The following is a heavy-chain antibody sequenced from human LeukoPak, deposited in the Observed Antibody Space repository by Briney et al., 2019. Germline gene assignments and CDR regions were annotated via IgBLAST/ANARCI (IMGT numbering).Heavy chain of an antibody. D-gene: IGHD3-16*02. J-gene: IGHJ4*02. CDR3: ARGPNYVWGSYRYFDY. Sequence: SETLSLTCTVSGGSISSGDYYWSWIHQSPGKGLEWIGYIYYSGSTSYNPSLKSRVTISVDTSKNQFSLRLTSVTAADTAVYYCARGPNYVWGSYRYFDYWGQGTLVTVSS. V-gene: IGHV4-30-4*01. CDR2: IYYSGST. CDR1: GGSISSGDYY.